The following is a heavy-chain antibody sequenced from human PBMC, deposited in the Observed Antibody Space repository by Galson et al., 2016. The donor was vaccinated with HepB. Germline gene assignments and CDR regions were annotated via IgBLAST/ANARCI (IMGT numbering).Heavy chain of an antibody. CDR3: ARDLVVTRNYYYYHYMDV. D-gene: IGHD3-22*01. CDR2: IYSGDYT. V-gene: IGHV3-53*01. Sequence: SLRLSCAPSGFSVSNNYMNWVRQAPGKGLEWVSVIYSGDYTYYADSVKGRFTISRDISKNTLYLQMNSLRAEDTAVYYCARDLVVTRNYYYYHYMDVWGKGTTVTVSS. J-gene: IGHJ6*03. CDR1: GFSVSNNY.